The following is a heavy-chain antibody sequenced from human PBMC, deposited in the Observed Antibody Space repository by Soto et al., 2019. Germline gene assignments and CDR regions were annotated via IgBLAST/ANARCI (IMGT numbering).Heavy chain of an antibody. CDR2: ISSDGSNK. V-gene: IGHV3-30*18. CDR3: AKRDRTRLFDY. CDR1: GFTFSCCG. Sequence: QVQLVESGGGVVLPGRSLRLSCAASGFTFSCCGMHWVRQAPGKGLEWVALISSDGSNKYYADSVKGRFTISRDDSKNTLSLQMNSLRGEDTAVYYCAKRDRTRLFDYWGQGTLVTVSS. D-gene: IGHD6-25*01. J-gene: IGHJ4*02.